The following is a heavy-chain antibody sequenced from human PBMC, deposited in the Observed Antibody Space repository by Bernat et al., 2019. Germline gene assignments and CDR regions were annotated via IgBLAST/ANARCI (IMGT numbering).Heavy chain of an antibody. CDR2: LWYDGRHK. CDR3: ARRYDSSGAFDY. J-gene: IGHJ4*02. D-gene: IGHD3-22*01. Sequence: QVQLVESGGGVVQPGRSLRLSCAASGFTFSSYGMHWVRQAPGKGLDWVAGLWYDGRHKFYADSVKGQFTISRDNSRNTLYLQMNSLRAEDTAVYYCARRYDSSGAFDYWGQGTLVTIPS. V-gene: IGHV3-33*01. CDR1: GFTFSSYG.